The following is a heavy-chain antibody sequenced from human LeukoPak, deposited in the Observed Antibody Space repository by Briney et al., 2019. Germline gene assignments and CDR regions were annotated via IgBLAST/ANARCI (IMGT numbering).Heavy chain of an antibody. D-gene: IGHD2-15*01. CDR3: AKGNIVVVVAAREYYFDY. V-gene: IGHV3-23*01. J-gene: IGHJ4*02. CDR1: GFTFSSYA. Sequence: GGSLRLSCAASGFTFSSYAMSWVRQAPGKWLEWVSAISGSGGSTYYADSVKGRFTISRDNSKNTLYLQMNSLRAEDTAVYYCAKGNIVVVVAAREYYFDYWGQGTLVTVSS. CDR2: ISGSGGST.